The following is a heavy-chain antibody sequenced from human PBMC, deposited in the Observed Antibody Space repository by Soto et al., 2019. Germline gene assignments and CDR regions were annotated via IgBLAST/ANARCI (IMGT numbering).Heavy chain of an antibody. D-gene: IGHD2-8*01. CDR3: AADATAWQQMVPSDY. V-gene: IGHV1-58*01. Sequence: SVKVSCKASGFTFTSSAFQWVRQARGQRLEWIGWIAVGSGYTNYAQRFQDRVTLTRDMSTATTYMELSRLTSEDTAIYYCAADATAWQQMVPSDYWGQGTLVTV. J-gene: IGHJ4*02. CDR2: IAVGSGYT. CDR1: GFTFTSSA.